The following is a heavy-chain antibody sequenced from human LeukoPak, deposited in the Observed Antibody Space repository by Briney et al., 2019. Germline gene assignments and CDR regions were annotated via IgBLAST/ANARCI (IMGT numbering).Heavy chain of an antibody. Sequence: GASVKVSCKASGYTFTSYGISWVRQAPGQGLEWMGWISAYNGNTNYAQKLQGRVTMTTDTPTSTAYMELRSLRSDDTAVYYCASLRLLSGSYWEWFDPWGQGTLVTVSS. CDR1: GYTFTSYG. V-gene: IGHV1-18*01. CDR2: ISAYNGNT. J-gene: IGHJ5*02. D-gene: IGHD1-26*01. CDR3: ASLRLLSGSYWEWFDP.